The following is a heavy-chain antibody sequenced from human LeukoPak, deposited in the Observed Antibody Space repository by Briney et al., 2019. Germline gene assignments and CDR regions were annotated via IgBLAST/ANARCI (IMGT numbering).Heavy chain of an antibody. CDR1: GGSISSSY. Sequence: SETLSLTCTVSGGSISSSYWSWIRQSPGKGLEWIGYIYYTGSTNYNPSLKSRVIMSVDTSKSQLSLRLSSVTAADTAVYYCARDLETVGRGPDAFDIWGQGTMVTVSS. D-gene: IGHD4-23*01. J-gene: IGHJ3*02. CDR3: ARDLETVGRGPDAFDI. CDR2: IYYTGST. V-gene: IGHV4-59*01.